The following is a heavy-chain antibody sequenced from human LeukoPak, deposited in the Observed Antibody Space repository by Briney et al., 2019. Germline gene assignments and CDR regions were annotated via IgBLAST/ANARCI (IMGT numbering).Heavy chain of an antibody. D-gene: IGHD3-22*01. Sequence: ASVKVSRKASGYTFTSYYMHWVRQAPGQGLEWMGIINPSGGSTSYAQKFQGRVTMTRNTSISTAYMELSSLRSEDTAVYYCARIKRITMKGGFDPWGQGTLVTVSS. CDR2: INPSGGST. J-gene: IGHJ5*02. CDR3: ARIKRITMKGGFDP. V-gene: IGHV1-46*01. CDR1: GYTFTSYY.